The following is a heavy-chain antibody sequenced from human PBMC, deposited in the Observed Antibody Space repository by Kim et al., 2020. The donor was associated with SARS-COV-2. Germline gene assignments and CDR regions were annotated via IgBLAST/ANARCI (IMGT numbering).Heavy chain of an antibody. CDR3: ARLETAVTTRIDY. Sequence: YYADSVKGRFTISRATAKNSLQLQMNSLRAEDAAMYYCARLETAVTTRIDYWGQGTLVTVSS. D-gene: IGHD4-17*01. V-gene: IGHV3-21*01. J-gene: IGHJ4*02.